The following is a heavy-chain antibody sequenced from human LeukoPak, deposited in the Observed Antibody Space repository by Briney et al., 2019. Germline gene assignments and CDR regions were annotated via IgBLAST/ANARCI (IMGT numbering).Heavy chain of an antibody. CDR2: ISAYNGNT. V-gene: IGHV1-18*04. CDR1: GYTFTSYG. Sequence: ASVKVSCKASGYTFTSYGISWVRQAPGQGLEWMGWISAYNGNTNYAQKLQGRVTMTTDTSTSTACMELRSLRSDDTAVYYCARDWDPYCGGDCSFDYWGQGTLVTVSS. CDR3: ARDWDPYCGGDCSFDY. J-gene: IGHJ4*02. D-gene: IGHD2-21*02.